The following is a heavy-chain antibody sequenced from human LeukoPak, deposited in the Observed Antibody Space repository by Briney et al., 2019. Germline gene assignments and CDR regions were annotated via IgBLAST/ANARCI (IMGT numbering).Heavy chain of an antibody. CDR2: INWNGGST. V-gene: IGHV3-20*04. Sequence: GGSLRLSCAASGFTFDDYGMSWVRQAPGKGLEWVSGINWNGGSTGYADSVKGRFTISRDNAKNSLYLQMNSPRAEDTALYYCARDLSYDYVWGSYRPNWFDPWGQGTLVTVSS. CDR3: ARDLSYDYVWGSYRPNWFDP. J-gene: IGHJ5*02. CDR1: GFTFDDYG. D-gene: IGHD3-16*02.